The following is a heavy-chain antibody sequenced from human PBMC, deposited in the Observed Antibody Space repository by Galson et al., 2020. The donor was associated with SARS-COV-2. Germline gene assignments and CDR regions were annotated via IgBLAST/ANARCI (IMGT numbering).Heavy chain of an antibody. D-gene: IGHD2-2*01. J-gene: IGHJ6*02. CDR2: VSSSSSYI. CDR1: GFTFSNYN. V-gene: IGHV3-21*01. CDR3: ARDYSPPLVVGFYYALDV. Sequence: TGGSLRLSCAASGFTFSNYNMNWVRLAPGKGLEWVSSVSSSSSYIYYADSVKGRFTISRDNAGESLYLQMNSLRAEDTAVYYCARDYSPPLVVGFYYALDVWGQGTTVTVS.